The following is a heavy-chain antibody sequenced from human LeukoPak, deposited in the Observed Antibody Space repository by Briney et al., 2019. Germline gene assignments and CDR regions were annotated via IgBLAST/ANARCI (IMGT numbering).Heavy chain of an antibody. Sequence: PSETLSLTCSVSGGSISGYYWTWIRQPAGKGLEWIGRVYTSGSTHYNPSLKTRLTMSVDTSKNQFSLKLSSVTAADTAVYYCAREEGGSGSSYFYYMDVWGIGTTVTVSS. V-gene: IGHV4-4*07. CDR1: GGSISGYY. D-gene: IGHD3-10*01. J-gene: IGHJ6*03. CDR3: AREEGGSGSSYFYYMDV. CDR2: VYTSGST.